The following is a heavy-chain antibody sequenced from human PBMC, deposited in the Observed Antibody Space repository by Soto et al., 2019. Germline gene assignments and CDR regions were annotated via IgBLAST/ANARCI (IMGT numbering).Heavy chain of an antibody. CDR1: GYIFPNHY. D-gene: IGHD3-22*01. V-gene: IGHV1-46*01. CDR3: ARADYYDSSGFYYDC. Sequence: QVQLVQSGAEVKKPGASVKVSCKASGYIFPNHYIHWVRQAPGQGLEWMGIINPSGGSTNYLQKFQGRITTTRDTSTSTVYMELSSLRSEDTAVYFCARADYYDSSGFYYDCWGQGTLVTVSS. J-gene: IGHJ4*02. CDR2: INPSGGST.